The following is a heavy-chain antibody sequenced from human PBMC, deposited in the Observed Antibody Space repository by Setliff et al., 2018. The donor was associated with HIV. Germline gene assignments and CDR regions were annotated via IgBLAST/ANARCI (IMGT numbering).Heavy chain of an antibody. Sequence: PSETLSLTCTVSGGSISSYYWSWIRQPAGKGLEWIGRIYTSGSTNYNPSLKSRVTMSVDTSKNQFSLKLSSVTAADTAVYYCARDPDNYNFWSGYYTTHDAFDIWGQGTTVTVS. V-gene: IGHV4-4*07. J-gene: IGHJ3*02. CDR1: GGSISSYY. D-gene: IGHD3-3*01. CDR3: ARDPDNYNFWSGYYTTHDAFDI. CDR2: IYTSGST.